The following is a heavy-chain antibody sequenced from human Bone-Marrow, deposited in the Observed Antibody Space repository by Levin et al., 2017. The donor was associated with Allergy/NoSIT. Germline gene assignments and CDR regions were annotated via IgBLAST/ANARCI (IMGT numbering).Heavy chain of an antibody. Sequence: GESLKISCAASGFTFSSYDMHWVRQATGRGLEWVSAIGTAADSYYSGSVKGRFTVSRDNATNSFYLQMNSLRAGDTAVYYCAGVASPRYCTSTSCSDSGYYFDYWGQGTLVTVSS. V-gene: IGHV3-13*04. J-gene: IGHJ4*02. CDR3: AGVASPRYCTSTSCSDSGYYFDY. CDR1: GFTFSSYD. CDR2: IGTAADS. D-gene: IGHD2-2*01.